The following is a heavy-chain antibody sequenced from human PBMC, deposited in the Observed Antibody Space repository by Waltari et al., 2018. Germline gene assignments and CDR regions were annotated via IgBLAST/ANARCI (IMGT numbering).Heavy chain of an antibody. V-gene: IGHV1-24*01. D-gene: IGHD2-15*01. Sequence: VQLVQSGAEVTKPGASVQVSCKVSGYTLTALSIPWVRQAPGKGLEWMGGFDPEDGETIYAQKFQGRVTMTEDTSTDTAYMELSSLRSEDTAVYYCATSFRGLLLQHFDYWGQGTLVTVSS. J-gene: IGHJ4*02. CDR3: ATSFRGLLLQHFDY. CDR1: GYTLTALS. CDR2: FDPEDGET.